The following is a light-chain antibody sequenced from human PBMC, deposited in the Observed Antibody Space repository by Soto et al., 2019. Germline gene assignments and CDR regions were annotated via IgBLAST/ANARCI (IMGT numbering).Light chain of an antibody. CDR2: DVS. Sequence: QSALTQPSSVSGSPGQSVTISCTGTSSDVGGYKYVSWYQQHPGKAPKLMIFDVSKRPSGVPDRFSGSQSGNTASLTISGLQAEDEADYYCCSYAGSYTFVFGTGTKLTVL. CDR3: CSYAGSYTFV. CDR1: SSDVGGYKY. V-gene: IGLV2-11*01. J-gene: IGLJ1*01.